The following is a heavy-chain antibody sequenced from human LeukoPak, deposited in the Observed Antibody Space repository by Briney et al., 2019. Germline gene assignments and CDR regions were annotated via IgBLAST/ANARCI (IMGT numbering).Heavy chain of an antibody. V-gene: IGHV1-69*02. CDR1: GGTFSSYT. CDR2: IIPILGIA. CDR3: ASEYEFYGMDV. D-gene: IGHD3-3*01. J-gene: IGHJ6*02. Sequence: SVKVSCKASGGTFSSYTISWVRQAPGQGLEWMGRIIPILGIANYAQKFQGRVTITADKSTSTAYMELSSLRSEDTAVYYCASEYEFYGMDVWGQGTTVAVSS.